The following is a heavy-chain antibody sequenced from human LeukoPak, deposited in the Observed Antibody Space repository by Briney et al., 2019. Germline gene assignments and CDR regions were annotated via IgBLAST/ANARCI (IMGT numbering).Heavy chain of an antibody. Sequence: GGSLRLSCAASGYAFSRNDMFWVRQAPGKGLEWVSCISGSSGATYYADSVRGRFTISRDNSKNTVFLQMNSLRAEDTAIYYCAKGGPGAFDFWGQGTMVTVSS. D-gene: IGHD2-15*01. CDR2: ISGSSGAT. J-gene: IGHJ3*01. CDR3: AKGGPGAFDF. CDR1: GYAFSRND. V-gene: IGHV3-23*01.